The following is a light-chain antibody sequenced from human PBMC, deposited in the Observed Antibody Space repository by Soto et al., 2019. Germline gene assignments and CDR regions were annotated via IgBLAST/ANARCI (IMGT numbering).Light chain of an antibody. CDR2: EVS. CDR3: NAYAGSNNWV. Sequence: QSVLTQPPSASGSPGQSVTISCTGTSSDVGGYNYVSWYQQHPGKAPKLIIYEVSKWPSGIPDRFSGSKSGNTASLTVSGLQAEDVADYYCNAYAGSNNWVFGGGTKLTVL. J-gene: IGLJ3*02. V-gene: IGLV2-8*01. CDR1: SSDVGGYNY.